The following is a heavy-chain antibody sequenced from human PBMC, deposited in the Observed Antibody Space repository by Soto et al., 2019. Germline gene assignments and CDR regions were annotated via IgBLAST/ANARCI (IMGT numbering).Heavy chain of an antibody. J-gene: IGHJ3*02. CDR2: IWYDGSNK. CDR3: ARPQSPGIAWACTSFDI. D-gene: IGHD6-13*01. V-gene: IGHV3-33*01. CDR1: GFTFSSYG. Sequence: GGSLRLSCAASGFTFSSYGMHWVRQAPGKGLEWVAVIWYDGSNKYYADSVKGRFTISRDNSKNTLYLQMNSLRAEDTAVYYCARPQSPGIAWACTSFDIWGQGTMVTVSS.